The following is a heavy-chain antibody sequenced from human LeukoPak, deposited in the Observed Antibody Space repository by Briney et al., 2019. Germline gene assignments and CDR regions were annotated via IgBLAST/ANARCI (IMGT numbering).Heavy chain of an antibody. CDR2: VYYTGST. D-gene: IGHD4-17*01. J-gene: IGHJ6*03. Sequence: SETLSLTCTVSGGSISSYYWSWVRQPPGKGLEWIGFVYYTGSTNYSPSLKSRVTISVDTSKNQFSLKLSSVTAADTAVYYCARGTGSYYYYYYMDVWGKGTTVTISS. CDR3: ARGTGSYYYYYYMDV. V-gene: IGHV4-59*01. CDR1: GGSISSYY.